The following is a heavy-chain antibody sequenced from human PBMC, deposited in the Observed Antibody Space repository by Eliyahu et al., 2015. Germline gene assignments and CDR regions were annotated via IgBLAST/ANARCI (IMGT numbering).Heavy chain of an antibody. CDR2: ISYDGSNK. D-gene: IGHD1-20*01. J-gene: IGHJ4*02. Sequence: RLSCAASGFTFSSYDMHWVRQAPGKGLEWVAVISYDGSNKYYADSVKGRFTISRDNSKNTLYLQMNSLRPEDTAVYYCAANWNDEDYWGQGTLVTVSS. V-gene: IGHV3-30*03. CDR1: GFTFSSYD. CDR3: AANWNDEDY.